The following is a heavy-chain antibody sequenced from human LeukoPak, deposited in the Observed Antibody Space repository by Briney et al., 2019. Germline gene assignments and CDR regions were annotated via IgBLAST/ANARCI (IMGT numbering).Heavy chain of an antibody. D-gene: IGHD3-10*01. V-gene: IGHV4-34*01. CDR1: GGSFSGYY. CDR2: INHSGST. J-gene: IGHJ5*02. Sequence: NTSETLSLTCAVYGGSFSGYYWSWIRQPPGKGLEWIGEINHSGSTNYNPSLKSRVTISVDTSKNQFSLKLSSVTAADTAVYYCARERYYGSSWFDPWGQGTLVTVSS. CDR3: ARERYYGSSWFDP.